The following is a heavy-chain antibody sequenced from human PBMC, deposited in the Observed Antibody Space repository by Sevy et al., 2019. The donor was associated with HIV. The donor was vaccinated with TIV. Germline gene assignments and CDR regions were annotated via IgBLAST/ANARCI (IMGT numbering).Heavy chain of an antibody. D-gene: IGHD5-18*01. Sequence: GGSLRLSCAASGFPFSSYEMNWVRQAPGRGLEWISYISNTGNTISYSDSVRGRFTVSRDNAKNSMFLHMSSLRAEDTALYYCARVRYTYGNFFFDYWGQGTLVTVSS. V-gene: IGHV3-48*03. J-gene: IGHJ4*02. CDR3: ARVRYTYGNFFFDY. CDR1: GFPFSSYE. CDR2: ISNTGNTI.